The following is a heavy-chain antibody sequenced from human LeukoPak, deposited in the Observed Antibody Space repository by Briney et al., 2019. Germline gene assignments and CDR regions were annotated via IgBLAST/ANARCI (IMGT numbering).Heavy chain of an antibody. V-gene: IGHV1-46*01. D-gene: IGHD6-6*01. CDR3: ARAHSSSSPPVDP. CDR1: GYTFTSYY. CDR2: INPSGGST. Sequence: ASVKVSCKASGYTFTSYYMHWVRQAPGQGLEWMGIINPSGGSTSYAQKFQGRVTMTRDTSTSTAYMELRSLRSDDTAVYYCARAHSSSSPPVDPWGQGTLVTVSS. J-gene: IGHJ5*02.